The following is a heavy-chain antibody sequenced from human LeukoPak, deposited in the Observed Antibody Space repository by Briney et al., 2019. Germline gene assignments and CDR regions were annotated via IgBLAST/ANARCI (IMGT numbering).Heavy chain of an antibody. CDR1: GFSISSYE. D-gene: IGHD5-12*01. CDR2: ISISGSII. V-gene: IGHV3-48*03. Sequence: GGSLRLSCAPSGFSISSYEMNWVRQAPGKGLEWVSHISISGSIIWYADSVKARFTISRDNTKNSLYLQMNSLRAEDTAVYYCARVDLAPYYYYMDVWGKGTTVTVSS. CDR3: ARVDLAPYYYYMDV. J-gene: IGHJ6*03.